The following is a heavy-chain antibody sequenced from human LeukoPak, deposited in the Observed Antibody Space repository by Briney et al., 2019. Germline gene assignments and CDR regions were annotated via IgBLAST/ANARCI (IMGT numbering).Heavy chain of an antibody. D-gene: IGHD4-11*01. V-gene: IGHV3-23*01. J-gene: IGHJ4*02. CDR3: ARIDYSNYARGY. Sequence: GGSLRLSCVASGITFSNYAVSWVRQAPEKGLDWVSVISGSAHKIRYADSVKGRFTISRDNSENIVYLQMNNLRVEDTAVYYCARIDYSNYARGYWGQGTLVTVSS. CDR2: ISGSAHKI. CDR1: GITFSNYA.